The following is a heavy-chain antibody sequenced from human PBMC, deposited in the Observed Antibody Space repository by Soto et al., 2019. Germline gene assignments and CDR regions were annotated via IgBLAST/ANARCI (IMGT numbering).Heavy chain of an antibody. Sequence: QVQLVQSGAEVKKTGASVEVSCKASGDTFISYGISWVRQAPGQGLEWMGWIIPYNGKTNYAQTFQGRATMTTDTCRSTATVEVWRLRSYDTPVYFCARAGFSTYWPAILATGAHGLELDFWGQGTLVTVSS. CDR2: IIPYNGKT. CDR3: ARAGFSTYWPAILATGAHGLELDF. CDR1: GDTFISYG. J-gene: IGHJ4*02. D-gene: IGHD7-27*01. V-gene: IGHV1-18*01.